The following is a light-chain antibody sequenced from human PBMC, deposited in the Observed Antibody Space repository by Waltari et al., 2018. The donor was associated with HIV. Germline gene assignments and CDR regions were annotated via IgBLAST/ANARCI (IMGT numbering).Light chain of an antibody. CDR1: QSVFYSSNNKNY. CDR3: QQYYSTPIA. CDR2: WAS. V-gene: IGKV4-1*01. J-gene: IGKJ3*01. Sequence: VINQSPDSLAVSLGQRATINRKYSQSVFYSSNNKNYLAWYQQKPGQPPKLLIYWASTRESGVPDRFSGSGSGTDFTLTISSLQAEDVAVYYCQQYYSTPIAFGPGTKVHIK.